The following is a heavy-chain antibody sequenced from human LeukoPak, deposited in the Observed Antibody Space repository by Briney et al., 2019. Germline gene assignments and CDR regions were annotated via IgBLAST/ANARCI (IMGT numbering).Heavy chain of an antibody. CDR1: GGSISSYY. J-gene: IGHJ5*02. CDR3: AGEGTAGTNLNWFDP. D-gene: IGHD1-1*01. Sequence: SETLSLTCTVSGGSISSYYWSWIRQPPGKGLEWIGYISYSGSTNFNPSLKSRVTISVDTSKNQFSLKLSSVTAADTAAYYCAGEGTAGTNLNWFDPWGQGTLVTVSS. CDR2: ISYSGST. V-gene: IGHV4-59*01.